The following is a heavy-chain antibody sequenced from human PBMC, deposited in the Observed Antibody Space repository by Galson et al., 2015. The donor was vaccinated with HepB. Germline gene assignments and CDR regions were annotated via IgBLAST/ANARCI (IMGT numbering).Heavy chain of an antibody. J-gene: IGHJ4*02. CDR3: AKSLGVVPAARGADY. CDR1: GFTFSSYA. Sequence: SLRLSCAASGFTFSSYAMSWVRQAPGKGLEWVSAISGSGGSTYYADSVKGRFTISRDNSKNTLYLQMNSLRAEDTAVYYCAKSLGVVPAARGADYWGQGTLVTVSS. D-gene: IGHD2-2*01. V-gene: IGHV3-23*01. CDR2: ISGSGGST.